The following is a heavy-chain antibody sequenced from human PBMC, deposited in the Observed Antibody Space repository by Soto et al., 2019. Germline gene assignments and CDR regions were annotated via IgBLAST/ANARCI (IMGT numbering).Heavy chain of an antibody. CDR1: GFIPRSCE. J-gene: IGHJ3*02. V-gene: IGHV3-13*01. CDR2: IGTAGDT. Sequence: PGGSLRLPCAASGFIPRSCEMHLVRQATEKSIEWVSAIGTAGDTYYPGSVKGRFTISRENAKNSLYLQMNSLRAGDTAVYYFARGGFSRLAVAGPQYAFDIWGKGTMVTVSS. CDR3: ARGGFSRLAVAGPQYAFDI. D-gene: IGHD6-19*01.